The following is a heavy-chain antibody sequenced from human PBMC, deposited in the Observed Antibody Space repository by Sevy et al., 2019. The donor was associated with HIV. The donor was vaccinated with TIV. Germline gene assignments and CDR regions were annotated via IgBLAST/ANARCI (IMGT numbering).Heavy chain of an antibody. J-gene: IGHJ3*02. V-gene: IGHV3-21*01. CDR1: GFTFSSYS. D-gene: IGHD6-13*01. Sequence: GGSLRLSCGASGFTFSSYSMNWVRQAPGKGLEWVSLISSSSSYIYYADSVKGRFTISRDNAKNSLYLQMNRLRAEDTAVYYCAGFHSCSWFDALDIWGQGTMVTVSS. CDR3: AGFHSCSWFDALDI. CDR2: ISSSSSYI.